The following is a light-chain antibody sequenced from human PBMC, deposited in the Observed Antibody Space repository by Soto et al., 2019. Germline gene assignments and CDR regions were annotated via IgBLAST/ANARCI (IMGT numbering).Light chain of an antibody. Sequence: IVVTQSPSTLSLSPGERATLSCMASQSVSSYLAWYQQKPGQAPRLLIYDASNRATGIPARFSGSGSGKDFTITISSLEPEDFAVYYCQQRSNWPPYTFGQGIKVDTK. CDR1: QSVSSY. J-gene: IGKJ2*01. CDR3: QQRSNWPPYT. V-gene: IGKV3-11*01. CDR2: DAS.